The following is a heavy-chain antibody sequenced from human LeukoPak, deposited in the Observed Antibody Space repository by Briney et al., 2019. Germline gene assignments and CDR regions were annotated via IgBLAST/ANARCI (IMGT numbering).Heavy chain of an antibody. CDR3: AKEGRYIVVVPAAAFDP. Sequence: GGSLRLSCAASGFTFSSYAMSWVRQAPGKGLEWVSAISGSGGSTYYADSVKGRFTISRDNSKNTLYLQMNSLRAEDTAVYYCAKEGRYIVVVPAAAFDPWGQGTLVTVSS. CDR1: GFTFSSYA. D-gene: IGHD2-2*01. J-gene: IGHJ5*02. V-gene: IGHV3-23*01. CDR2: ISGSGGST.